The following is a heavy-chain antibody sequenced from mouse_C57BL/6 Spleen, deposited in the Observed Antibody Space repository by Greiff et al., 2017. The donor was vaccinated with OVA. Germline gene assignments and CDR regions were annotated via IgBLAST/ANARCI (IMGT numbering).Heavy chain of an antibody. Sequence: VQLQQPGAELVKPGASVKLSCKASGYTFTSYWMQWVKQRPGQGLEWIGEIDPSDSYTNYNQKFKGKATLTVDTSSSTAYMQRSSLTSEDSAVYDCARTSSSSHFDYWGQGTTLTVSS. CDR1: GYTFTSYW. J-gene: IGHJ2*01. CDR2: IDPSDSYT. V-gene: IGHV1-50*01. CDR3: ARTSSSSHFDY. D-gene: IGHD1-1*01.